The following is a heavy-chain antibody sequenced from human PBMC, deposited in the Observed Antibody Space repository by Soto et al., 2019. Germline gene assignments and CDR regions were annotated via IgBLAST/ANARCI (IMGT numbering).Heavy chain of an antibody. CDR1: GYTFTGYA. CDR2: INAGNGNT. D-gene: IGHD2-15*01. CDR3: AGGRFLCSGGSCYEYYFDY. J-gene: IGHJ4*02. V-gene: IGHV1-3*01. Sequence: ALVKGSCKASGYTFTGYAMHCGRQAPGQRLEWMGWINAGNGNTKYSQKFQGRVTITRDTSASTAYMELSSLRSEDTAVYYCAGGRFLCSGGSCYEYYFDYWGQGTLVTVSS.